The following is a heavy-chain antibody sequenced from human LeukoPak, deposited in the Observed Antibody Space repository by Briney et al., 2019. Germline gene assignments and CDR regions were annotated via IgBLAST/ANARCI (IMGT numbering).Heavy chain of an antibody. D-gene: IGHD5-24*01. CDR2: IIPILGIA. CDR3: ARSVEMATIVDYYYYGMDV. V-gene: IGHV1-69*04. Sequence: VASVKVSCKASGGTFSSYAISWVRQAPGQGLEWMGRIIPILGIANYAQKFQGRVTITADKSTSTAYMELSSLRSEDTAVYYCARSVEMATIVDYYYYGMDVWGQGTTVTVSS. CDR1: GGTFSSYA. J-gene: IGHJ6*02.